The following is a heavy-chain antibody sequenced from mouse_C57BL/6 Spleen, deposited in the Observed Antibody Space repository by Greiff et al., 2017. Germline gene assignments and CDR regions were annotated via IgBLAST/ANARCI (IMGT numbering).Heavy chain of an antibody. D-gene: IGHD1-1*01. V-gene: IGHV7-3*01. CDR2: IRNKANGYTT. J-gene: IGHJ4*01. CDR3: ATPYYGSSYLYAMDY. CDR1: GFTFTDYY. Sequence: EVKLMESGGGLVQPGGSLSLSCAASGFTFTDYYMSWVRQPPGKALEWLGFIRNKANGYTTEYSASVKGRFTISRDNSQSILYLQMKALRAEDSATYYCATPYYGSSYLYAMDYWGQGTSVTVSS.